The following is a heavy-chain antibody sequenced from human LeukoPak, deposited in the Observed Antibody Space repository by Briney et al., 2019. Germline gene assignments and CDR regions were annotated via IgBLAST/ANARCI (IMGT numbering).Heavy chain of an antibody. V-gene: IGHV4-31*03. Sequence: PQTLSPTCTVSGGSISSGGYYWGWIRQNPGKGLEWTGYIYYSGSTYYNPSLKSRFTISVGTSKNQCSLKLSTVTAAGTAVYYWARDRSQDYYYCYMDVWDKGTTVTVSS. CDR1: GGSISSGGYY. CDR2: IYYSGST. CDR3: ARDRSQDYYYCYMDV. J-gene: IGHJ6*03.